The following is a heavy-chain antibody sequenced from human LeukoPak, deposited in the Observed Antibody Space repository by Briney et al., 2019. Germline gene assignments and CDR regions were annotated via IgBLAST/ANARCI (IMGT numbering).Heavy chain of an antibody. Sequence: ASVKVSCKASGYTFTGYYMHWVRQAPGQGLEWMGWINPNSGGTDYAQKFQGRVTMTRDTSISTAYMELSRLRSDDTAVYYCARDGGGYCGGDCYFADDYWGEGTLVTVSS. CDR2: INPNSGGT. V-gene: IGHV1-2*02. CDR1: GYTFTGYY. D-gene: IGHD2-21*02. J-gene: IGHJ4*02. CDR3: ARDGGGYCGGDCYFADDY.